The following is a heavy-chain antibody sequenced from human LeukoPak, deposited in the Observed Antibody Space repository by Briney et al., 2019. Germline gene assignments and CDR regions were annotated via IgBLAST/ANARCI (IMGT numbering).Heavy chain of an antibody. CDR3: ANTMIRGVTSGY. D-gene: IGHD3-10*01. Sequence: GGSLTLSCAASGFTFSSYAMSWVRQAPGKGLEWVSAISTSADNTYHADSVRGRFTISRDNSKNTLYLQINSLRAEDTAVYYCANTMIRGVTSGYWGQGTLVTVSS. CDR1: GFTFSSYA. V-gene: IGHV3-23*01. J-gene: IGHJ4*02. CDR2: ISTSADNT.